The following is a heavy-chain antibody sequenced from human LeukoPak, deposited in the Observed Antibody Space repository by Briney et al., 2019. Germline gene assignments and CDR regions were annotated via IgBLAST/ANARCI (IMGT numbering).Heavy chain of an antibody. CDR3: ASDLEMATSPRNNWFDP. V-gene: IGHV1-69*04. CDR2: IIPIFGIA. D-gene: IGHD5-24*01. Sequence: GSSVKVSCKASGGTFSSYAISWVRQAPGQGLEWMGRIIPIFGIANYAQKFQGRVTITADKSTSTAYMELSSLRSEDTAVYYCASDLEMATSPRNNWFDPWGQGTLVTVSS. J-gene: IGHJ5*02. CDR1: GGTFSSYA.